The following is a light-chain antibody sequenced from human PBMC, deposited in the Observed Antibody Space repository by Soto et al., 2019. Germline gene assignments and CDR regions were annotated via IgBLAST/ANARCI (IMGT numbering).Light chain of an antibody. J-gene: IGLJ3*02. Sequence: QLVLTQSPSASASLGASVKLTCSLNSGHNNYAIAWHQQQPEKGPRYLMKLNSDGSHTKGDGIPDRFSGSSSGAERYLTISSLQSEDEADYYCQTWDTGIRVFGGGTKLTVL. CDR2: LNSDGSH. CDR1: SGHNNYA. V-gene: IGLV4-69*01. CDR3: QTWDTGIRV.